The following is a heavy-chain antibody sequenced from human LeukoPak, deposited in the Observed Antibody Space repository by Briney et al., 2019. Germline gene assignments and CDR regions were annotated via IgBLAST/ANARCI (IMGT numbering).Heavy chain of an antibody. CDR1: GGSFSGYY. V-gene: IGHV4-34*01. CDR3: ARGPRYYYGSGSYYNVHPFDY. CDR2: INHSGST. Sequence: SETLSLTCAVYGGSFSGYYWSWIRQPPGKGLEWIGEINHSGSTNYNPSLKSRVTISVDTSKNQFSLKLNSATAADTAVYYCARGPRYYYGSGSYYNVHPFDYWGQGTLVTVSS. J-gene: IGHJ4*02. D-gene: IGHD3-10*01.